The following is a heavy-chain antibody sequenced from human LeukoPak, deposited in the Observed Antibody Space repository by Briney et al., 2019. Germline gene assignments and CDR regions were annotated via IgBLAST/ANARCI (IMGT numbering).Heavy chain of an antibody. CDR3: ARDRIGDCSSTSCYSTLYYYYYGMDV. D-gene: IGHD2-2*01. CDR2: ISSSSSYI. V-gene: IGHV3-21*01. J-gene: IGHJ6*02. Sequence: GGSLRLSCAASGLTFSSYSMNWVRQAPGKGLEWVSSISSSSSYIYYADSVKGRFTISRDNAKNSLYLQMNSLRAEDTAVYYCARDRIGDCSSTSCYSTLYYYYYGMDVWGQGTTVTVSS. CDR1: GLTFSSYS.